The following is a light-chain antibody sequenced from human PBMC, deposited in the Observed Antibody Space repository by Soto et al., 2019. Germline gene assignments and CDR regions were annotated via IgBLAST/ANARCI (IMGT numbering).Light chain of an antibody. CDR2: GTS. CDR1: QSVASRN. CDR3: QHSGKSLWK. J-gene: IGKJ1*01. Sequence: EIFVAHSPVALSLSPGERSTLSCRASQSVASRNLAWYQQRSCQAPRLLIYGTSSRAIHTPDRFSGSGSGTDLPITISDLEPEDFEVYFRQHSGKSLWKFGQGKNVDIK. V-gene: IGKV3-20*01.